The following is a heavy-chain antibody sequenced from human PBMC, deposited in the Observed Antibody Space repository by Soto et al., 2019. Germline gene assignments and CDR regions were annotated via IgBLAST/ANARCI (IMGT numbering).Heavy chain of an antibody. D-gene: IGHD5-12*01. V-gene: IGHV4-59*01. CDR1: GGSINTYY. CDR2: IYYSGST. CDR3: ARDGYNYWYFEL. Sequence: QVQLQESGPGLVKPSETLSLTCAVSGGSINTYYWSWIRQPPGKGLEWIGYIYYSGSTNYNPSLKSRVTISVDTSKNQFSLKLSSVTAADTAVYYCARDGYNYWYFELWGRGTLVTVSS. J-gene: IGHJ2*01.